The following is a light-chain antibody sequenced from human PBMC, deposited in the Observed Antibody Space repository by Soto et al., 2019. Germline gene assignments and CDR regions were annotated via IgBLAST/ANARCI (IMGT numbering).Light chain of an antibody. CDR3: QQYLETPYT. Sequence: DIVMTQSPDSLAVSLGERATINCKSSHSVLFSSNNENCLAWYQQRPGQPPKLLIYWASMRESGVPDRFSASASGTDFTLTIRSLQAVDAAVYYCQQYLETPYTFGQGTRLEIK. CDR1: HSVLFSSNNENC. CDR2: WAS. V-gene: IGKV4-1*01. J-gene: IGKJ2*01.